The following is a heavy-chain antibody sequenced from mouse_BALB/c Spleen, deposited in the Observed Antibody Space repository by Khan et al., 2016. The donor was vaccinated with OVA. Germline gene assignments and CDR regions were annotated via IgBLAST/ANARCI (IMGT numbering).Heavy chain of an antibody. CDR1: GFSLTSYG. D-gene: IGHD1-3*01. CDR3: DRIEDI. J-gene: IGHJ2*01. CDR2: IWAGGST. Sequence: QVRLQQSGPGLVAPSQSLSITCTVSGFSLTSYGVHWVRQPPGKGLEWLGVIWAGGSTNYNSALMSRLTISKDNSKSQVFLKMNSLQTDETAMYYCDRIEDIWGQGTTLTVSA. V-gene: IGHV2-9*02.